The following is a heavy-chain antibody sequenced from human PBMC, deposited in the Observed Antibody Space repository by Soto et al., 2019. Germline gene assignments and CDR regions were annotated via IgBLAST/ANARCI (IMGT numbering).Heavy chain of an antibody. CDR2: IIPIFGTA. D-gene: IGHD3-3*01. CDR1: GGTFSSYA. V-gene: IGHV1-69*01. Sequence: QVQLVQSGAEVKKPGSSVKVSCKASGGTFSSYAISWVRQAPGQGLEWMGGIIPIFGTANYAQKFQGRVTITADESTSTAYMELSSLRSEDTAVYYCARARGPITMFGAVLYYGMDVWGQGTTVTVSS. J-gene: IGHJ6*02. CDR3: ARARGPITMFGAVLYYGMDV.